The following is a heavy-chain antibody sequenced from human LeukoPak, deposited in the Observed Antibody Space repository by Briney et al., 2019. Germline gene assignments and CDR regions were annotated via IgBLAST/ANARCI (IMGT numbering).Heavy chain of an antibody. CDR1: GYTFTSYG. CDR2: ISAYNGNT. CDR3: ARTRDDILTGHPPIRNPLYYFDY. J-gene: IGHJ4*02. D-gene: IGHD3-9*01. Sequence: GASVKVSCKASGYTFTSYGISWVRQAPGQGLEWMGWISAYNGNTNYAQKLQGRVTMTTDTSTSTAYMELRSLRSDDTAVYYCARTRDDILTGHPPIRNPLYYFDYWGQGTLVTVSS. V-gene: IGHV1-18*01.